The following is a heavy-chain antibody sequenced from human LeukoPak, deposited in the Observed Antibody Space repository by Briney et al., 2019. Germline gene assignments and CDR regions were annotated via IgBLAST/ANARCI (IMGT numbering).Heavy chain of an antibody. J-gene: IGHJ5*01. CDR2: ISGTGGAT. V-gene: IGHV3-23*01. CDR3: VKDPRDTDGTNWFVS. Sequence: VGSLRLSCVASGFSFGNYAMSWVRQAPGKGLQWVSQISGTGGATWYAGFARDRFTISRDNSKKTLYLQMSGLRVEDTAMYYCVKDPRDTDGTNWFVSWGQGTLLIVSS. CDR1: GFSFGNYA. D-gene: IGHD5-24*01.